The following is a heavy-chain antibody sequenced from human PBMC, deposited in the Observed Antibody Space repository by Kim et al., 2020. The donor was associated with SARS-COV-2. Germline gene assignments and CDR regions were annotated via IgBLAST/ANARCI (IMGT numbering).Heavy chain of an antibody. CDR3: ARGDSSGGYYVDS. J-gene: IGHJ4*02. Sequence: YNPSLKSRVTISVTTSKSQVSRKRSAVTAADTAVYYCARGDSSGGYYVDSWGQGTLVTVSS. D-gene: IGHD6-19*01. V-gene: IGHV4-59*09.